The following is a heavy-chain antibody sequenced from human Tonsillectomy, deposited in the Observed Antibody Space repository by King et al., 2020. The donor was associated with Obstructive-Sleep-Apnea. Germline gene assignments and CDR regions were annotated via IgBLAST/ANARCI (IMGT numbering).Heavy chain of an antibody. D-gene: IGHD1-26*01. CDR2: ISGSGDST. V-gene: IGHV3-23*04. CDR3: AKNSGSNPSFDY. Sequence: VQLVESGGGLVQPGGSLRLSCAASGFTFSSYAMSWVRQAPGKGLELVSVISGSGDSTYYADSVKGRFTISRDNSKNTLYLQMISLRAEDTAVYYCAKNSGSNPSFDYWGQGTLVTVSS. J-gene: IGHJ4*02. CDR1: GFTFSSYA.